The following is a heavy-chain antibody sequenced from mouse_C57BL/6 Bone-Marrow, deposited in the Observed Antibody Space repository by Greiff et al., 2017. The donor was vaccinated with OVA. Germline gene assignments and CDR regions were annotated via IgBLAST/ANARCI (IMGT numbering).Heavy chain of an antibody. CDR2: IDPSDSYT. J-gene: IGHJ4*01. Sequence: QVQLKQPGAELVRPGPSVKLSCKASGYTFTSYWMHWVKQRPGKGLEWIGVIDPSDSYTNYNQKFKGKATLTVDTSSRTAYMQLSSLTSEDSAVYYFSRGPGAMGYWGQGTSVTVSS. V-gene: IGHV1-59*01. CDR1: GYTFTSYW. CDR3: SRGPGAMGY.